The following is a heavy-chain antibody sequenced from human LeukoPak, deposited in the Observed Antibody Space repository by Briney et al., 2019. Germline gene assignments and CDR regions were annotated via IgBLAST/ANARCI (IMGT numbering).Heavy chain of an antibody. CDR1: GGSISSYY. Sequence: SETLSLTRTVSGGSISSYYWSWIRQPPGKGLEWIGYIYYSGSTNYNPSLKSRVTISVDTSKNQFSLKLSSVTAADTAVYYCARVRYYYDSSGYPDAFDIWGQGTMVTVSS. V-gene: IGHV4-59*01. CDR2: IYYSGST. J-gene: IGHJ3*02. CDR3: ARVRYYYDSSGYPDAFDI. D-gene: IGHD3-22*01.